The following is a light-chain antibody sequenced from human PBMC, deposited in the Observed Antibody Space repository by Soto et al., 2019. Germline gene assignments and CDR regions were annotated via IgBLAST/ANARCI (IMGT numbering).Light chain of an antibody. CDR2: KAS. CDR1: QSISSW. CDR3: KQYNSYS. J-gene: IGKJ3*01. Sequence: DIQMTQSPSTLSASVGDRVTITCRASQSISSWLAWYQQKPGKAPKLLTYKASSLESGVPSRFSGSGSGTEFTLTISSLQPDDFATYYCKQYNSYSFGPGTKVDIK. V-gene: IGKV1-5*03.